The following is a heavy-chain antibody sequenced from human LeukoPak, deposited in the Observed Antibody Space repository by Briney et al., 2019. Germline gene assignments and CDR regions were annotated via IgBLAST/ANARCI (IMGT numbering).Heavy chain of an antibody. J-gene: IGHJ4*02. V-gene: IGHV4-34*01. Sequence: SETLSLTCAVYGGSFSGYYWSWIRQPPGKGLEWIGEINHSGSTNYNPSLKSRVTISVDTSKNQFSLKLSSVTAADTAVYYCARVAGTVSCDYWGQGTLLTVSS. D-gene: IGHD6-19*01. CDR1: GGSFSGYY. CDR2: INHSGST. CDR3: ARVAGTVSCDY.